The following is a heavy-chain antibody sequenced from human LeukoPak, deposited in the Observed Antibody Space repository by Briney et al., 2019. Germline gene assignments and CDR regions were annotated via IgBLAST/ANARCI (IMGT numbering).Heavy chain of an antibody. D-gene: IGHD1-26*01. V-gene: IGHV4-39*01. CDR3: VRQGVVGATGFDY. CDR2: IYSSGST. Sequence: SETLSLTCSVSGGSISSISYYWGWIRQPTGKGLEWIGNIYSSGSTYNNPSLKSRVIISVDTSKNQFSLKLTSVTAADTAVYYCVRQGVVGATGFDYWGQGTLVTVSS. J-gene: IGHJ4*02. CDR1: GGSISSISYY.